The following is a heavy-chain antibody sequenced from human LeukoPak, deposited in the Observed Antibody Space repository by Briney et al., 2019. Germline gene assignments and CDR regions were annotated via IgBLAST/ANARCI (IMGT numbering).Heavy chain of an antibody. J-gene: IGHJ6*03. CDR2: IYTSGST. V-gene: IGHV4-38-2*02. Sequence: PSETLSLTCTVSGYSISNGYYWGWVRQPPGKGLEWIGRIYTSGSTNYNPSLKSRVTMSVDTSKNQFSLKLSSVTAADTAVYYCARVVHVYYYMDVWGKGTTVTVSS. CDR1: GYSISNGYY. CDR3: ARVVHVYYYMDV. D-gene: IGHD3-10*01.